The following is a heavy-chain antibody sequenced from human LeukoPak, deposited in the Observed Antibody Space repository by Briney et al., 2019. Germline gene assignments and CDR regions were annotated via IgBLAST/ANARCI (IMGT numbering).Heavy chain of an antibody. D-gene: IGHD6-19*01. CDR3: ARQGIAVARFAY. CDR2: INPSGGST. J-gene: IGHJ4*02. V-gene: IGHV1-46*01. Sequence: ASVKVSCKASGYTFTSYYMHWVGQAPGQGLEWMGIINPSGGSTSYAQKFQGGVTMTRDMSTSTVYMELSSLRSEGTAVYYCARQGIAVARFAYWGQGTLVTVSS. CDR1: GYTFTSYY.